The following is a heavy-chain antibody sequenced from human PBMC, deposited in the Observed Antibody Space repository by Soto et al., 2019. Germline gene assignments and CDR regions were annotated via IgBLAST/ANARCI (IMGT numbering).Heavy chain of an antibody. D-gene: IGHD2-21*01. Sequence: QLHLQESGPRLVKPSPTLSLTCTVSGVSITDDNYYSGWIRQSPGKGLEWIGHLYHGETTYTNPSLKSRPTISVDTSKTQFSLILNSVTAADAAVYYCAGGLSGDKVDQWGQGTLVTVSS. V-gene: IGHV4-30-4*01. CDR2: LYHGETT. CDR3: AGGLSGDKVDQ. J-gene: IGHJ4*02. CDR1: GVSITDDNYY.